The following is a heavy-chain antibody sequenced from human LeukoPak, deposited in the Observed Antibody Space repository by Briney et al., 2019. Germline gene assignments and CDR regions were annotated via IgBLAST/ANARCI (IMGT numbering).Heavy chain of an antibody. CDR3: AVTYYGSGTGYYYYYMDV. J-gene: IGHJ6*03. Sequence: GASVKVACKASGYTFTGYCMHWVRQAPGQGLEWMGWISAYNGNTNYAQKLQGRVTMTTDTSTSTAYMELSRLRSDDTAVYYCAVTYYGSGTGYYYYYMDVWGKGTTVTVSS. D-gene: IGHD3-10*01. V-gene: IGHV1-18*04. CDR2: ISAYNGNT. CDR1: GYTFTGYC.